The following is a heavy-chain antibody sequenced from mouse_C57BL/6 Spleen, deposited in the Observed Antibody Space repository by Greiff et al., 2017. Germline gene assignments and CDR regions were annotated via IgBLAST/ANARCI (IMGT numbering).Heavy chain of an antibody. CDR3: ARSGSNSYYLDY. Sequence: EVQLQQSGPVLVKPGASVKMSCKASGYTFTDYYMNWVKQSHGKSLEWIGVINPYNGGTSYNQKFKGKATLTVDKSSSTAYMELNSLTSEDSAVYYCARSGSNSYYLDYWGQGTTLTVSS. V-gene: IGHV1-19*01. CDR2: INPYNGGT. J-gene: IGHJ2*01. CDR1: GYTFTDYY. D-gene: IGHD1-1*01.